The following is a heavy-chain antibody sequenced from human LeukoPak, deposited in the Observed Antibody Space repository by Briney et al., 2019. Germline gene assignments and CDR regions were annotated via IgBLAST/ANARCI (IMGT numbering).Heavy chain of an antibody. CDR3: ARNGEGLLWFGETNWFDP. D-gene: IGHD3-10*01. Sequence: SETLSLTCAVYGGSFSGYYWSWIRQPPGKGLEWIGEINHSGSTNYNPSLKSRVTISVDTSKNQFSLKLSSVTAADTAVYYCARNGEGLLWFGETNWFDPWGQGTLVTVSS. CDR1: GGSFSGYY. J-gene: IGHJ5*02. CDR2: INHSGST. V-gene: IGHV4-34*01.